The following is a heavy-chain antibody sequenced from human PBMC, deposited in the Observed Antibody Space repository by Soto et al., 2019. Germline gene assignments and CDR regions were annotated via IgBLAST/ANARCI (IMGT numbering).Heavy chain of an antibody. Sequence: SETLSLTCEVSGGSLTGYYWIWDRQTPGKGLEWIGEINDSGTTYYNPSFKSRLTISINTAKRQISLRLTSVTAADTGVYYCQGGDFWGQGIRVTI. D-gene: IGHD3-16*01. CDR1: GGSLTGYY. CDR2: INDSGTT. J-gene: IGHJ4*02. V-gene: IGHV4-34*01. CDR3: QGGDF.